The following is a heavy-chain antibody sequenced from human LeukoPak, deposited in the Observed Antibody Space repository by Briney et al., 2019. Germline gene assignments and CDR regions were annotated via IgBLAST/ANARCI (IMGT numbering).Heavy chain of an antibody. V-gene: IGHV4-39*07. CDR2: INHSGST. Sequence: SETLSLTCTVSGGSISSGGYYWSWIRQPPGKGLEWIGEINHSGSTNYNPSLKSRVTISVDTSKNQFSLKLSSVTAADTAVYYCARGRGTMVRGVYYFDYWGQGTLVTVSS. D-gene: IGHD3-10*01. J-gene: IGHJ4*02. CDR3: ARGRGTMVRGVYYFDY. CDR1: GGSISSGGYY.